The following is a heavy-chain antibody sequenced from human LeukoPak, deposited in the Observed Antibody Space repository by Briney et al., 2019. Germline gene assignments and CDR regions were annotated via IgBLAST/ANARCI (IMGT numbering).Heavy chain of an antibody. Sequence: GGSLRLSCAASGFTVSHNYMSWVRQAPGKGLEWVSVIYSGGSTYYADSVKGRFTISRDNSKNTLYLQMNSLRAEDTAVYYCASTFYGDSPPYWGQGTLVTVSS. CDR3: ASTFYGDSPPY. V-gene: IGHV3-66*01. CDR1: GFTVSHNY. J-gene: IGHJ4*02. CDR2: IYSGGST. D-gene: IGHD4-17*01.